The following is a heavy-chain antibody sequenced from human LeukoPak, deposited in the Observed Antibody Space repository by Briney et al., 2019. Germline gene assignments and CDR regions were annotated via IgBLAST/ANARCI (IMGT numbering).Heavy chain of an antibody. Sequence: ASVKVSCKVSGYTFTDYYLHWVRQAPGQGLECMGWINPNSGATQYTEKFQGRVTMTRDTSISTAYMESSRLTSDDTAMYYCARQPEYSSGWYPLDYWGQGTLVTVSS. CDR3: ARQPEYSSGWYPLDY. V-gene: IGHV1-2*02. CDR1: GYTFTDYY. D-gene: IGHD6-19*01. CDR2: INPNSGAT. J-gene: IGHJ4*02.